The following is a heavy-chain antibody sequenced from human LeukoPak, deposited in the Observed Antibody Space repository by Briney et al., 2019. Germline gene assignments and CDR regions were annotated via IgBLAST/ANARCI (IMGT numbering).Heavy chain of an antibody. V-gene: IGHV4-59*01. D-gene: IGHD3-10*01. CDR1: GGSISNYY. CDR3: ARGGYYGSGNDFRFDP. CDR2: IYYSGST. Sequence: PSETLSLTCTVSGGSISNYYWSWIRQPPGKGLEWIGNIYYSGSTYFKPSLKSRVTISVDTSKNQFSLKLSSVTAADTAVYYCARGGYYGSGNDFRFDPWGQGTLVTVPS. J-gene: IGHJ5*02.